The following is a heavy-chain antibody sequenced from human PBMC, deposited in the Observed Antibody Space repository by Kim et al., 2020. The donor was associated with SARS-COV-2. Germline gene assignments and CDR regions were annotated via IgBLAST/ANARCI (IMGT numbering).Heavy chain of an antibody. J-gene: IGHJ4*02. Sequence: GGSLRLSCAASGFTFSSYAMSWVRQAPGKGLEWVSAISGSGGSTYYADSVKGRFTISRDNSKNTLYLQMNSLRAEDTAVYYCAKDFLLLWFGENFDYWGQGTLVTVSS. CDR3: AKDFLLLWFGENFDY. CDR1: GFTFSSYA. CDR2: ISGSGGST. V-gene: IGHV3-23*01. D-gene: IGHD3-10*01.